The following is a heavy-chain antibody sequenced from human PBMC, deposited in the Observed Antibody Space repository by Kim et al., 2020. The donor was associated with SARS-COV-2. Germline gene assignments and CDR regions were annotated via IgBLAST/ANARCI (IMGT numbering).Heavy chain of an antibody. Sequence: TGYSQKLQGRVTITWDTSASTAYMDLTSLRFEDTAVYYCARERFGGSFDYWGQGTLVTVSS. CDR3: ARERFGGSFDY. J-gene: IGHJ4*02. CDR2: T. D-gene: IGHD3-10*01. V-gene: IGHV1-3*01.